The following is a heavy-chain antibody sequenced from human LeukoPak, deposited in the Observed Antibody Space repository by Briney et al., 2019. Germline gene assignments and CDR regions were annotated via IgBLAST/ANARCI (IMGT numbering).Heavy chain of an antibody. CDR1: GGSISSYY. V-gene: IGHV4-34*01. D-gene: IGHD5-18*01. Sequence: SETLSLTCTVSGGSISSYYWSWIRQPPGKGLEWIGEINHGGSTNYNPSLRSRVTISVDTSKNQFSLKLSSVTAADTAVYYCARAGRGLWNPTNDYWGQGTLVTVSS. J-gene: IGHJ4*02. CDR2: INHGGST. CDR3: ARAGRGLWNPTNDY.